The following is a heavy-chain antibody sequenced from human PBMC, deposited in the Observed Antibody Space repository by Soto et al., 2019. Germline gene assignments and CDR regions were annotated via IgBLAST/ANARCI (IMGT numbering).Heavy chain of an antibody. J-gene: IGHJ6*02. V-gene: IGHV3-20*03. D-gene: IGHD3-10*01. CDR3: AAYYYGSDPFARYYYYGMDV. CDR2: GNT. Sequence: GNTKYSQKFQGRVTITRDNAKNSLYLQMNSLRAEDTALYYCAAYYYGSDPFARYYYYGMDVWGQGTTVTVSS.